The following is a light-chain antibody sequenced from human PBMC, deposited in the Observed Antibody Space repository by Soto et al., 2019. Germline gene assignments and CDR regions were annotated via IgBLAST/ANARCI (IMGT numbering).Light chain of an antibody. CDR2: AAS. CDR3: QQYKTFST. V-gene: IGKV1-5*01. J-gene: IGKJ1*01. Sequence: DIQMTQSPSPLSASVGDRVTITCRDSQSISTWLAWYQQQPGKAPKLLIFAASTLQSGVPSSISGSGSATEFTLTISSQPPDDFATDNYQQYKTFSTFGQGTKVDIK. CDR1: QSISTW.